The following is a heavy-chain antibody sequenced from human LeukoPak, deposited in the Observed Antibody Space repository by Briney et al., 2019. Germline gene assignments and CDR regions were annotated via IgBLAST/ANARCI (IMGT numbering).Heavy chain of an antibody. J-gene: IGHJ6*02. Sequence: PSETLSLTCTVSGDSIREYYWSWIRQPPGKGLEWIGYIYQSRRTNYNPSLKSRVTISVDTSKNQFSLKLSSVTAADTAVYYCARAVPAAMRGYYYYYGMDVWGQGTTVTVSS. CDR3: ARAVPAAMRGYYYYYGMDV. D-gene: IGHD2-2*01. V-gene: IGHV4-59*01. CDR1: GDSIREYY. CDR2: IYQSRRT.